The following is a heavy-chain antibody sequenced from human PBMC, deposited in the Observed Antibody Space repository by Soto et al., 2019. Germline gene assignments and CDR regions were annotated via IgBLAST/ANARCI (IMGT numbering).Heavy chain of an antibody. CDR3: ARTMNGPRAVAGNFVY. D-gene: IGHD6-19*01. J-gene: IGHJ4*02. CDR1: GYTFTNYR. V-gene: IGHV5-51*01. Sequence: EVQLVQSGAEVKKPGESLKISCKGSGYTFTNYRIGWVRQTPGKGLEWMGIIYPDDSLTRYSPSFQGQVTISVDKSITTAFLQWSSLKASDTAIYYCARTMNGPRAVAGNFVYWGQGTLVTVSS. CDR2: IYPDDSLT.